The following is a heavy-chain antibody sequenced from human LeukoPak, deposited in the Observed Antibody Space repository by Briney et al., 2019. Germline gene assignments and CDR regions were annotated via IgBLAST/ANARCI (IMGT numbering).Heavy chain of an antibody. D-gene: IGHD6-6*01. CDR2: IYSNDDK. CDR3: ALSTTTSSIVTFDY. Sequence: TLSLTCTVSGGSISSSSYYWGWIRQPPGKALEWLALIYSNDDKRYSVSLKTRLTITKDTSKNQVVLTVTNMDPVDTATYFCALSTTTSSIVTFDYWGQGTLVTVSS. J-gene: IGHJ4*02. CDR1: GGSISSSSYY. V-gene: IGHV2-5*01.